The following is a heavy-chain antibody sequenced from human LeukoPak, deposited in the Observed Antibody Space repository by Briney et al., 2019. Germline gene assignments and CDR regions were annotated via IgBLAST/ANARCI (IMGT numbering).Heavy chain of an antibody. CDR2: FDPEDGET. CDR3: ATVVDSSGWYDY. D-gene: IGHD6-19*01. CDR1: GGTFSSYA. J-gene: IGHJ4*02. V-gene: IGHV1-24*01. Sequence: ASVKVSCKASGGTFSSYAISWVRQAPGKGLEWMGGFDPEDGETIYAQKFQGRVTMTEDTSTDTAYMELSSLRSEDTAVYYCATVVDSSGWYDYWGQGTLVTVSS.